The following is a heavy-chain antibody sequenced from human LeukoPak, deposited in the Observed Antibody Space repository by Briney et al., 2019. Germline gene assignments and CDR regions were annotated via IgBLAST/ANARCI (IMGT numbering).Heavy chain of an antibody. CDR1: GFTFSSYA. CDR3: AREPKLGYSYGYDY. V-gene: IGHV3-7*01. CDR2: IKQDGSEK. J-gene: IGHJ4*02. Sequence: GGSLRLSCAASGFTFSSYAMHWVRQAPGKGLEWVANIKQDGSEKYYVDPVKGRFTISRDNAKNSLYLQMNSLRAEDTAVYYCAREPKLGYSYGYDYWGQGTLVTVSS. D-gene: IGHD5-18*01.